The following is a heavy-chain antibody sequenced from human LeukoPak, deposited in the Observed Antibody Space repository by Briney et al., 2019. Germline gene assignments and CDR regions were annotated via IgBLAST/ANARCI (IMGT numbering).Heavy chain of an antibody. CDR2: ISGSSSTI. Sequence: GGSLRLSCAASGFTFSSYSMNWARQAPGKGLEWGSYISGSSSTIYYADSVKGRFTISRDNGKNTLYLQMNSLRAEDTAVYYCARGSTYYDSSGQVPFDYWGQGTLVTVSS. J-gene: IGHJ4*02. CDR1: GFTFSSYS. D-gene: IGHD3-22*01. CDR3: ARGSTYYDSSGQVPFDY. V-gene: IGHV3-48*01.